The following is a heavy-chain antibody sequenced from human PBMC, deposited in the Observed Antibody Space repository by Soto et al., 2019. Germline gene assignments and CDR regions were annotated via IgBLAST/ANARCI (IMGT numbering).Heavy chain of an antibody. J-gene: IGHJ4*02. V-gene: IGHV5-51*01. D-gene: IGHD5-18*01. CDR2: IYPGDSDT. Sequence: GESLKISCKGSGYSFTSYWIGWVRQMPGKGLEWMGIIYPGDSDTRYSPSFQGQVNISADKSISTAYLQWSSLKASDTAMYYCARRRKQTAMVIGFDYWGQGTLVTVSS. CDR1: GYSFTSYW. CDR3: ARRRKQTAMVIGFDY.